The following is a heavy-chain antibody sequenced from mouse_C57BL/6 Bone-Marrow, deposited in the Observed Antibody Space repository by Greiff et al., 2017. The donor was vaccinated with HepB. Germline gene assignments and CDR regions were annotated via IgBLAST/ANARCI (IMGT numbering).Heavy chain of an antibody. Sequence: EVKLVESGGGLVKPGGSLKLSCAASGFTFSSYAMSWVRQTPEKRLEWVATISDGGSYTYYPDNVKGRFTISRDNAKNNLYLQMSHLKSEDTAMYYCARGTGTGAYWGQGTLVTVSA. J-gene: IGHJ3*01. CDR2: ISDGGSYT. CDR1: GFTFSSYA. CDR3: ARGTGTGAY. V-gene: IGHV5-4*03. D-gene: IGHD4-1*01.